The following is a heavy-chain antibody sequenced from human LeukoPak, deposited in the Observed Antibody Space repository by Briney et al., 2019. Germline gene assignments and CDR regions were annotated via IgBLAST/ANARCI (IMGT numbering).Heavy chain of an antibody. Sequence: ASVKVSCKASGYTFTSYYMHWVRQAPGQGLEWMGIINPSGGSTSYAQKFQGRVTMTRDTSTSTVYMELSSLRSDDTAVYYCARTVTSCYIGDYWGQGTLVTVSS. CDR3: ARTVTSCYIGDY. D-gene: IGHD2-2*01. CDR1: GYTFTSYY. CDR2: INPSGGST. J-gene: IGHJ4*02. V-gene: IGHV1-46*01.